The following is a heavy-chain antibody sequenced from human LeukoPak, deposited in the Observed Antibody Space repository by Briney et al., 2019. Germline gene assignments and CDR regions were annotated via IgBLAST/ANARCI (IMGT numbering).Heavy chain of an antibody. J-gene: IGHJ4*02. CDR2: ISSGSSYI. V-gene: IGHV3-21*01. CDR3: ARDYGGFDY. D-gene: IGHD3-16*01. CDR1: GFSFSSYS. Sequence: GGSLRLSCAASGFSFSSYSMNWVRQAPGKGLEWVSSISSGSSYIYYADSVRGRFTISRDNAKNSLYLQMNSLRAEDTAVYYCARDYGGFDYWGQGTLVTVSP.